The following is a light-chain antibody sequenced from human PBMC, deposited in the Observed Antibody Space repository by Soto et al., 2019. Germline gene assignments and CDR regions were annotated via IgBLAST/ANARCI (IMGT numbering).Light chain of an antibody. CDR3: QQRLNWPPG. CDR1: QSVRTY. J-gene: IGKJ1*01. CDR2: DAS. Sequence: EIVLTQSPVTLSLSPGERATLSCRASQSVRTYLAWYQVKPGQAPRLLIYDASRRASGVPARFSGSGSGTDFTLTISDLEPADFGLYYCQQRLNWPPGFGQGTKVEIK. V-gene: IGKV3-11*01.